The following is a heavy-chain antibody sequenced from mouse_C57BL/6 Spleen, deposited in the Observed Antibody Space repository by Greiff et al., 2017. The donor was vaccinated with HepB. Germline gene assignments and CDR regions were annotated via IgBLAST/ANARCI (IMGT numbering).Heavy chain of an antibody. D-gene: IGHD2-12*01. V-gene: IGHV1-42*01. Sequence: EVQLQQSGPELVKPGASVKISCKASGYSFTGYYMNWVKQSPEKSLEWIGEINPSTGGTTYNQKFKAKATLTVDKSSSTAYMQLKSLTSEDSAVYYWAREAYYKGAMDYWGQGTSVTVSS. CDR1: GYSFTGYY. J-gene: IGHJ4*01. CDR2: INPSTGGT. CDR3: AREAYYKGAMDY.